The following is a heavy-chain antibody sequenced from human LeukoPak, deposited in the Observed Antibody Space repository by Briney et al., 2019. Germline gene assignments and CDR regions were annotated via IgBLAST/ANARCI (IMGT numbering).Heavy chain of an antibody. D-gene: IGHD3-22*01. Sequence: SVTVCCKASGATFSSYAISWVRQAPGQGLELMGGTIPIFGTANYAQKLQGRVTITTDESTSTAYIELSSLRSEDTAVYYCARDPGEYYYDSSGLPPHNWFDPWGQGTLVTVSS. CDR1: GATFSSYA. CDR2: TIPIFGTA. J-gene: IGHJ5*02. V-gene: IGHV1-69*05. CDR3: ARDPGEYYYDSSGLPPHNWFDP.